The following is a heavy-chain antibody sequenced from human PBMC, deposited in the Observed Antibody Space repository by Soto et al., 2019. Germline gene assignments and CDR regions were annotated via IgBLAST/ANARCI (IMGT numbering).Heavy chain of an antibody. Sequence: PWETLSLTCTFSVGSISSGDYYCSWIRQPPGKGLEWIGYIYYSGSTYYNPSLKSRVTISVDTSKNQFSLKLSSVTAADTAVYYCARQYSSRWFHGMEVWGQGTTV. CDR3: ARQYSSRWFHGMEV. V-gene: IGHV4-30-4*01. CDR1: VGSISSGDYY. D-gene: IGHD6-13*01. CDR2: IYYSGST. J-gene: IGHJ6*01.